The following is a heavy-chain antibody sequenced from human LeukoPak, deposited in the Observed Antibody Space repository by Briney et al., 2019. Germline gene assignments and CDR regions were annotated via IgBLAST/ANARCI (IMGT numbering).Heavy chain of an antibody. J-gene: IGHJ3*02. Sequence: SETLSLTCTVSGGSISSLYWNWIRQPPGKGLEWIGYIYYSGSTNYNPSLKSRVTISVDTSKNQFSLKLTSVTAADTAAYYCARRGNDFWSGDKAFDIWGQGTMVTVSS. D-gene: IGHD3-3*01. CDR2: IYYSGST. CDR3: ARRGNDFWSGDKAFDI. CDR1: GGSISSLY. V-gene: IGHV4-59*01.